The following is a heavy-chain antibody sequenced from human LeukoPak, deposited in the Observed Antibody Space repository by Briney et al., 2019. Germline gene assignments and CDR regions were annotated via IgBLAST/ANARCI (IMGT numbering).Heavy chain of an antibody. V-gene: IGHV4-59*08. CDR3: ARRVCSSPTCNIAPAGNWLDP. Sequence: PSETLSLTCTVSSGSLSTYYWNWVRQAPGKGLEWIAPITYSGETYYHASLSSRVTISVDTSKNQFSLKLSSVTATDTAVYYCARRVCSSPTCNIAPAGNWLDPWGQGILVTVSS. CDR1: SGSLSTYY. J-gene: IGHJ5*02. CDR2: ITYSGET. D-gene: IGHD2-2*02.